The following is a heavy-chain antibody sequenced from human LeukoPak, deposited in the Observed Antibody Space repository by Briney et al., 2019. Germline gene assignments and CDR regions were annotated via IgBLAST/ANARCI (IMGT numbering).Heavy chain of an antibody. Sequence: GASVKVSCKASGYTFTGYYIHWVRQAPGQGLEWMGWINPNTGGTKYAQEFQGRVAMTRDTSISTAYMELSRLRSDDTAAYYCARDRAPRVTSTMDVWGKGTTVTVSS. J-gene: IGHJ6*03. CDR3: ARDRAPRVTSTMDV. V-gene: IGHV1-2*02. D-gene: IGHD4-11*01. CDR2: INPNTGGT. CDR1: GYTFTGYY.